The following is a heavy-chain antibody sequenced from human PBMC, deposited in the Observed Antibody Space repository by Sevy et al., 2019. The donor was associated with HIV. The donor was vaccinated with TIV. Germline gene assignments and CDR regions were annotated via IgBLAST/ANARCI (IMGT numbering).Heavy chain of an antibody. Sequence: GGSLRLSCAASGFTFDSYWLHWVRQDPWKGLEWVSCVDIDGSRTEYADSVKGRFTISRDNAKNMLYFEMTSLRVEDTAEYYGARGTALGWFDPWGQGTQVTVSS. J-gene: IGHJ5*02. CDR1: GFTFDSYW. D-gene: IGHD5-18*01. V-gene: IGHV3-74*01. CDR2: VDIDGSRT. CDR3: ARGTALGWFDP.